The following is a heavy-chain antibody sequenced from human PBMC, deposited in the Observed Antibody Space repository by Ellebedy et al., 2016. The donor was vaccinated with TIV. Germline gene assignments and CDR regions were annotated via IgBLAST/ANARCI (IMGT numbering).Heavy chain of an antibody. Sequence: GESLKISCAASGFTFSRFWMAWVRQAPGQGLEWVATINQGGSKTYYVDSVKGRFTSSSNNSKNSLYLQMNSLRADDTALYYCASAARGSGAYESFWGQGTLVTVSS. CDR3: ASAARGSGAYESF. V-gene: IGHV3-7*01. J-gene: IGHJ4*02. CDR1: GFTFSRFW. D-gene: IGHD5-12*01. CDR2: INQGGSKT.